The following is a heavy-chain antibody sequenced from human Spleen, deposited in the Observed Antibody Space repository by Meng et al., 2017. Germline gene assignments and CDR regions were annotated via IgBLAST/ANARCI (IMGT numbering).Heavy chain of an antibody. D-gene: IGHD2-15*01. CDR1: GFTFDDYA. Sequence: GESLKISCAASGFTFDDYAMHWVRQAPGKGLEWVSVICNDGKTYYANYVEGRFTISRDNYKNTLYLQMNSLRAEDTTVYYCASAEYCSGGSCYPDAFDIWGQGTRVTGSS. V-gene: IGHV3-53*05. CDR2: ICNDGKT. CDR3: ASAEYCSGGSCYPDAFDI. J-gene: IGHJ3*02.